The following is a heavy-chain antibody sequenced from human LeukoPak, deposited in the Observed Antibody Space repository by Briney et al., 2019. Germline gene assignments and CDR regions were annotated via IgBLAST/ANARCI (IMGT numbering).Heavy chain of an antibody. Sequence: GGSLRLSCAASGFTFQTYDMSWVRQAPGKGLEWVSTIIANSRGATYYADSVKGRFTISRDNPKNTLYLQMNSLRAEDTAEYYCAKRGYSDSSGYLYDAFDIWGQGTMVTVSS. CDR1: GFTFQTYD. CDR2: IIANSRGAT. CDR3: AKRGYSDSSGYLYDAFDI. D-gene: IGHD3-22*01. J-gene: IGHJ3*02. V-gene: IGHV3-23*01.